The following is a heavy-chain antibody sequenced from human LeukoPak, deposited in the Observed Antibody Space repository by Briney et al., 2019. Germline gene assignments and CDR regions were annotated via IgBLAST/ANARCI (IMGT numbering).Heavy chain of an antibody. CDR2: IYSGGST. Sequence: GGSLRLSCAAPGFTVSSNYMSWVRQAPGKGLEWVSVIYSGGSTYYADSVKGRFTISRDNSKNTLYLQMNSLRAEDTAVYYCARDGGLSLEDGGNSNYYYYMDVWGKGTTVTVSS. CDR3: ARDGGLSLEDGGNSNYYYYMDV. CDR1: GFTVSSNY. D-gene: IGHD4-23*01. J-gene: IGHJ6*03. V-gene: IGHV3-53*01.